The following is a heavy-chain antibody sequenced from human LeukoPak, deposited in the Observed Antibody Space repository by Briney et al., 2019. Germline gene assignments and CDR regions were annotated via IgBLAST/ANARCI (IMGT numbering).Heavy chain of an antibody. D-gene: IGHD6-13*01. CDR3: ARERIAAAGTPTDY. J-gene: IGHJ4*02. CDR2: INPNSGGT. Sequence: EASVKVSCKASGYTFISYYLHWVRQAPGQGLEWMGWINPNSGGTNYAQKFQGRVTMTRDTSINTAYMELSRLRSDDTAVFYCARERIAAAGTPTDYWGQGTLVTVSS. CDR1: GYTFISYY. V-gene: IGHV1-2*02.